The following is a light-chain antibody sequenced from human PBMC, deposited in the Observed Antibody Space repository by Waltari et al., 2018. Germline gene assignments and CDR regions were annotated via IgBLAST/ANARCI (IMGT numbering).Light chain of an antibody. J-gene: IGKJ2*01. Sequence: EIVMTQSPDSLAVSLGERATINCRSSQSVFSTSYNKDYVAWYQQKPGEPPKLLISWASTRQSGVPARFSGTRSGTDFTLTITSLQTEDVAVYYCQHYYSTPYNFGQGTKLEIK. CDR3: QHYYSTPYN. CDR2: WAS. V-gene: IGKV4-1*01. CDR1: QSVFSTSYNKDY.